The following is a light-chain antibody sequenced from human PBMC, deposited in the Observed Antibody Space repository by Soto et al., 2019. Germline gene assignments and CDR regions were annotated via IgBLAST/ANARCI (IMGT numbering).Light chain of an antibody. Sequence: QSALTQPASVSGSPGQSITISCTGTNSDVGGYNYVSWFQQHPGKAPKLMIYDVSARPSGVSNRFSGSKSGNTASLTISGLQAEDEADYYCSSYTPSGFVFGPGTKVTV. CDR1: NSDVGGYNY. J-gene: IGLJ1*01. CDR3: SSYTPSGFV. V-gene: IGLV2-14*01. CDR2: DVS.